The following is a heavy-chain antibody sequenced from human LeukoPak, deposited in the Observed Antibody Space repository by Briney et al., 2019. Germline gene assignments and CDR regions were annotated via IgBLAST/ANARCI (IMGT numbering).Heavy chain of an antibody. Sequence: GGSLRLSCAASGFTFSSYWMSWVRQAPGKGLEWVSGISPSGDITYYADSVKGRFTISRDNSKNRVYLQMDSLRFEDAAVYYCAKNIGGLDYWGQGTLVTVSS. CDR3: AKNIGGLDY. CDR2: ISPSGDIT. V-gene: IGHV3-23*01. J-gene: IGHJ4*02. CDR1: GFTFSSYW. D-gene: IGHD3-10*01.